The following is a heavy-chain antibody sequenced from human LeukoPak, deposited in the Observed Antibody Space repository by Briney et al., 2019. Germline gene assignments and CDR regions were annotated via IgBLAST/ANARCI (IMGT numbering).Heavy chain of an antibody. CDR1: GFTFSSYA. CDR2: ISGGGSST. CDR3: AKAHGDYRSGSYYQYYFDY. D-gene: IGHD3-10*01. J-gene: IGHJ4*02. V-gene: IGHV3-23*01. Sequence: PGGSLRLSCATSGFTFSSYAMSWVRQAPGKGLEWVSGISGGGSSTYYADFVKGRLTISRDNSKNTLYLQLNSLRAEDTVVYYCAKAHGDYRSGSYYQYYFDYWGQGTLVTVSS.